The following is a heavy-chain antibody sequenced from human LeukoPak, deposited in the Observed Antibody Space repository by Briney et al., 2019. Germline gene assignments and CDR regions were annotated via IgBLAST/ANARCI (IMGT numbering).Heavy chain of an antibody. Sequence: ASVKVSCKASGGTFSSYAISWVRQAPGQGLEWMGGIIPIFGTANYAQKFQGRVTITADKSTSTAYMELSSLRSEDTAVYYCARDYYDSSGYYPSWGQGTLVTVSS. V-gene: IGHV1-69*06. J-gene: IGHJ4*02. CDR2: IIPIFGTA. CDR1: GGTFSSYA. CDR3: ARDYYDSSGYYPS. D-gene: IGHD3-22*01.